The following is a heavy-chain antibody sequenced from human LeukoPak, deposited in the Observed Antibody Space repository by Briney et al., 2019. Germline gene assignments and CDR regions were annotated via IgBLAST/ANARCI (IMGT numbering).Heavy chain of an antibody. CDR2: IRYDGRNK. D-gene: IGHD3-9*01. V-gene: IGHV3-30*02. Sequence: GGSLRLSCAASGFIFSSYGMHWVRQAPGKGLGRVAFIRYDGRNKYYADSVKGRFSISRDNSKNTLYLQMNSLRAEDTAVYYCASLGMVYNILTGYRRPQTNDYWGQGTLVTVSS. CDR3: ASLGMVYNILTGYRRPQTNDY. J-gene: IGHJ4*02. CDR1: GFIFSSYG.